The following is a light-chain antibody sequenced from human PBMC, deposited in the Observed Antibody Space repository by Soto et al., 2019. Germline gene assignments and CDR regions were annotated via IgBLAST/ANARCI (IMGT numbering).Light chain of an antibody. CDR2: GAY. V-gene: IGKV1-39*01. J-gene: IGKJ1*01. CDR3: KQSFSAMWT. Sequence: DIQITQYPSSLSASVGDRVTITCRTSQSIASRLNWYQQKPWKAPKILIFGAYSLQSGVPSRFTSSGSGTDFTLTISSLQLEDFATYSCKQSFSAMWTCCQRTKV. CDR1: QSIASR.